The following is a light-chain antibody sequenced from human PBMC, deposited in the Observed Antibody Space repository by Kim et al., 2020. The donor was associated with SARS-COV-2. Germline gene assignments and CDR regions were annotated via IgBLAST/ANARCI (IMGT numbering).Light chain of an antibody. V-gene: IGKV3-11*01. CDR1: QGVSSS. CDR3: QQRGSWPPIT. J-gene: IGKJ5*01. CDR2: DAS. Sequence: SPGERATRSCRASQGVSSSLAWYQQKPGQAPRLLIYDASNRATGIPARFSGSGSGTDFTLTISNLEPEDFAIYYCQQRGSWPPITFGQGTRLEIK.